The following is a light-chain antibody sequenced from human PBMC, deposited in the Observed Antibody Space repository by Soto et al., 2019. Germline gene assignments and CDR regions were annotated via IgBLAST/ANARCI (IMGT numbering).Light chain of an antibody. CDR3: QQCASSPWT. CDR1: QSVGRSY. J-gene: IGKJ1*01. Sequence: IVLTQSPGTLSLSPGDTATLSCRASQSVGRSYLLWYQKKPGQAPRLLLYGTSNRANGIPVRFSGSGSGTYFTLTFSRLEPEDFAVYYCQQCASSPWTFGQGTKVEIK. V-gene: IGKV3-20*01. CDR2: GTS.